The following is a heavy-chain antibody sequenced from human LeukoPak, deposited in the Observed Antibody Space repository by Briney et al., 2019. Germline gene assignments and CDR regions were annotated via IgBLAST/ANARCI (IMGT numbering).Heavy chain of an antibody. V-gene: IGHV1-69*13. CDR3: ARVWNRALGN. CDR2: IIPIFGTA. J-gene: IGHJ4*02. Sequence: SVKVSCKASGYTFTSYGISWVRQAPGQGLEWMGGIIPIFGTANYAQKFQGRVTITADESTSTAYMELSSLRSEDTAVYYCARVWNRALGNWGQGTLVTVSS. D-gene: IGHD1-1*01. CDR1: GYTFTSYG.